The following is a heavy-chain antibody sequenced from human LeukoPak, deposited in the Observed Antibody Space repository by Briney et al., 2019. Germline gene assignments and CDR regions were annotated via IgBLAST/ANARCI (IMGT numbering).Heavy chain of an antibody. CDR1: GYTFTGYY. CDR3: ARGGDFTDNWFDP. V-gene: IGHV1-2*02. D-gene: IGHD3-10*01. CDR2: INLNSGGT. J-gene: IGHJ5*02. Sequence: GASVKVSCKASGYTFTGYYMHWVRQAPGQGLEWMGWINLNSGGTNYAQKFQGRVTMTRDTSISAAYMELSRLRSVDTAVYYCARGGDFTDNWFDPWGQGTLVIVSS.